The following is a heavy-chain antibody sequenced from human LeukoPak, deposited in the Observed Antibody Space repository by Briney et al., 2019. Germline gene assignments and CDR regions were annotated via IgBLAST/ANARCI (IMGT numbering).Heavy chain of an antibody. D-gene: IGHD6-19*01. CDR3: ARVSYSGYSSGGTNDY. CDR2: INHSGST. J-gene: IGHJ4*02. V-gene: IGHV4-34*01. CDR1: GGSFSGYY. Sequence: SETLSLTCAVYGGSFSGYYWSWIRQPPGKGLEWIGEINHSGSTNYNPSLKSRVTISVDTSKNQFSLKLSSVTAADTAVYYCARVSYSGYSSGGTNDYWGQGTLVTVSS.